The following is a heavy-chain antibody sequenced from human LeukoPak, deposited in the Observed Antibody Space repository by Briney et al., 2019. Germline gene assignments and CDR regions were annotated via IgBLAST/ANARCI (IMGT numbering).Heavy chain of an antibody. V-gene: IGHV1-18*01. CDR1: GYTFTSYG. D-gene: IGHD6-19*01. CDR3: ARERGISGWNDY. CDR2: ISAYNGNK. Sequence: ASVKLSCTASGYTFTSYGISWVRQAPGQGLEWMGWISAYNGNKNYAQNLQGRVTMTTDKSTSTAYMELRSLRCDDTAVYYCARERGISGWNDYWGQGTLVTVSS. J-gene: IGHJ4*02.